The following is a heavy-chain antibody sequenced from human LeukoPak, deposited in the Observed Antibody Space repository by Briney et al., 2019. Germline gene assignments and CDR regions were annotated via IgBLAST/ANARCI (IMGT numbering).Heavy chain of an antibody. D-gene: IGHD3-22*01. J-gene: IGHJ4*02. Sequence: GRSLRLSCAASGFTFSSYGMHWVRQAPGKGLEWVAVISYDGSNKYYADSVKGRFTISRDNSKNTLYLQMNSLRAEDTAVYYCAKDLKRTAMVRYYDSSGYTFDYWGQGTLVTVSS. CDR2: ISYDGSNK. CDR3: AKDLKRTAMVRYYDSSGYTFDY. V-gene: IGHV3-30*18. CDR1: GFTFSSYG.